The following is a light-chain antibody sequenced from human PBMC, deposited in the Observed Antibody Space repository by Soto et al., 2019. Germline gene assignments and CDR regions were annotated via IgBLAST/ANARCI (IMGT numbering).Light chain of an antibody. CDR1: QSIGTY. CDR2: VAS. V-gene: IGKV1-39*01. J-gene: IGKJ1*01. Sequence: DIQMTQSPSSLSASIGDRVTITCRASQSIGTYLNWYQQKPGKAPKLLLYVASTLQRGVPSRFSGSGSGTDFTLTISRLQAEDVATYFCQQSYSTPRWTCGQGTRVEIK. CDR3: QQSYSTPRWT.